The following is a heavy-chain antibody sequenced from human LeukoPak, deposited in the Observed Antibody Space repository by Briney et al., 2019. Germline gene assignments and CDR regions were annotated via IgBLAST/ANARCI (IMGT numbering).Heavy chain of an antibody. Sequence: GSSVKVSCKASGGTFSSYAISWVRQAPGQGLEWMGGIIPIFGTANYAQKFQGRVTITADESTSTAYMELSSLRSEDTAVYYCASGCSSTSCYAPYYYYGMDVWGKGTTVTVSP. CDR2: IIPIFGTA. CDR1: GGTFSSYA. CDR3: ASGCSSTSCYAPYYYYGMDV. V-gene: IGHV1-69*01. D-gene: IGHD2-2*01. J-gene: IGHJ6*04.